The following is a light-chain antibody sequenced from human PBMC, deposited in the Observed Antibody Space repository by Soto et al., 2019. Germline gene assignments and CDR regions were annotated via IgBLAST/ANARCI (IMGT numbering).Light chain of an antibody. CDR3: QQYNSYPIT. Sequence: DIQMTQSPSTLSASVGDRVTITCRASQSISSWLAWYQQKPGKAPKSLIYKASSLESGVPSRFSGGGSGTELTLTISSRQPDDFATYYCQQYNSYPITFGQGTRLEIK. CDR1: QSISSW. CDR2: KAS. V-gene: IGKV1-5*03. J-gene: IGKJ5*01.